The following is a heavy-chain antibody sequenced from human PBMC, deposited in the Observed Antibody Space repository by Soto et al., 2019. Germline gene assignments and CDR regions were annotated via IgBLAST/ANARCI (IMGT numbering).Heavy chain of an antibody. Sequence: QVQLEESGGGVVQPGRSLRLSCEASGFTFNTYSMHWVRQPPGKGLEWLAAIWYDGTQKYYADSVKGRFIISRDNSKKKLDLEMNSLRAEDTAVYYCARAGGTTVTGLWHFDSWGQGTLVTVSS. CDR1: GFTFNTYS. V-gene: IGHV3-33*01. CDR2: IWYDGTQK. D-gene: IGHD4-17*01. CDR3: ARAGGTTVTGLWHFDS. J-gene: IGHJ4*02.